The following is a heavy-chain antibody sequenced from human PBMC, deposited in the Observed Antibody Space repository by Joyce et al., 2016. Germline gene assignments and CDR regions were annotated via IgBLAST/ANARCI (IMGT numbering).Heavy chain of an antibody. Sequence: EVQLVESGGGLVQPGGSLRRSCVASGFTFSNYWMHWVRQAPGKGLVWVSRINTDGSNTNYADSVKGRFTISRDNAKSTLYLQMNSLGAEDTAVYYCARGGGYTAFDYWGQGTLVTVSS. V-gene: IGHV3-74*01. CDR2: INTDGSNT. J-gene: IGHJ4*02. CDR3: ARGGGYTAFDY. D-gene: IGHD5-12*01. CDR1: GFTFSNYW.